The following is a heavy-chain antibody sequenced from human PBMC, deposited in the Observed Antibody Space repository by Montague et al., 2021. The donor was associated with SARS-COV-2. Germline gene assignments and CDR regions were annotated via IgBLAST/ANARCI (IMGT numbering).Heavy chain of an antibody. CDR3: SRGRGLAVLFDCYYCGMDV. CDR2: NNHSGST. D-gene: IGHD6-19*01. CDR1: GGSFSGYY. J-gene: IGHJ6*02. V-gene: IGHV4-34*01. Sequence: SETLSLTCAVYGGSFSGYYWTWIRQPPGKGLEWIGENNHSGSTNYNPSLKSRVTMSVDMSKNQFSLKLRSVTAADTAVYYCSRGRGLAVLFDCYYCGMDVWGQGTLVTVSS.